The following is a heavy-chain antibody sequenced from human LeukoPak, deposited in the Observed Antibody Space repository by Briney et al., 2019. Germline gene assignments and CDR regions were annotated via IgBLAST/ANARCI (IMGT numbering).Heavy chain of an antibody. CDR3: ARDHVVTPTDAFDI. V-gene: IGHV1-69*05. D-gene: IGHD2-21*02. CDR1: GGTFSSYA. CDR2: IIPIFGTA. J-gene: IGHJ3*02. Sequence: GASVKVSCKASGGTFSSYAISWVRQAPGQGLEWMGGIIPIFGTANYAQKFQGRVTITTDESTSTAYMELSSLRSEDTAVYYCARDHVVTPTDAFDIWGQGTMVTVSS.